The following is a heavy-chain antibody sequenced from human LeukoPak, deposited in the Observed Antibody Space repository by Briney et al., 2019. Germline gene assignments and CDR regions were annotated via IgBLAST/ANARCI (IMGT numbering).Heavy chain of an antibody. D-gene: IGHD3-9*01. J-gene: IGHJ6*02. CDR2: IYPGDSDT. Sequence: GESLKISCKGSGYSFTSYWIGWVRQMPGKGLEWMGIIYPGDSDTRYSPSFQGQVTISADKSISTAYLQWSSLKALDTAMYYCARHSPLGLRCFVPGYYYYYCMDVWGQGTTVTVSS. CDR1: GYSFTSYW. CDR3: ARHSPLGLRCFVPGYYYYYCMDV. V-gene: IGHV5-51*01.